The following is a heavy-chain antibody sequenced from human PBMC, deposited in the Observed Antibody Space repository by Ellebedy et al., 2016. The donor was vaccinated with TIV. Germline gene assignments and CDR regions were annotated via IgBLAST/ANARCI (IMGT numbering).Heavy chain of an antibody. V-gene: IGHV4-4*07. CDR2: IFMSGST. J-gene: IGHJ2*01. D-gene: IGHD1-14*01. CDR3: ARLRQSRDRSHWYFDL. Sequence: SETLSLTXTVPGGSFSSYYWSWIRQSAGKGLEWIGRIFMSGSTSYNPSLKNRVTMSVDASTTQLSLNLSSVTAADTAGYFCARLRQSRDRSHWYFDLWGRGTLVTVSS. CDR1: GGSFSSYY.